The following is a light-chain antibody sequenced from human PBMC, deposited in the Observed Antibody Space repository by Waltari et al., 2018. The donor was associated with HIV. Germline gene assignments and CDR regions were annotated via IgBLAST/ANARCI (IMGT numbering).Light chain of an antibody. Sequence: QTVVTQEHSLTVAPRWTITLPCSSIPGPVSSCPYANWFQQKPGQPPMPPFYSSTRRHSATPARFSASLVGDRAALTLSNVWPDDQAVYFCMLFFRSSYLFGGGTKVTVL. V-gene: IGLV7-43*01. CDR1: PGPVSSCPY. CDR2: SST. CDR3: MLFFRSSYL. J-gene: IGLJ2*01.